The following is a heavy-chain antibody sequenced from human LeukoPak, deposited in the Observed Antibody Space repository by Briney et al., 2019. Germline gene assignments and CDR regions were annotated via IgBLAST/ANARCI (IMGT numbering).Heavy chain of an antibody. Sequence: ASVKVSCKASVYTFTNYYVHWVRQAPGQGLEWMGWINPNSGATNYAQKFQGRVTMTRDTSISTAYMELSRLRSDDTAVYYCEQAVTTVNCFDPWGQGSLVTVSS. J-gene: IGHJ5*02. CDR1: VYTFTNYY. CDR2: INPNSGAT. V-gene: IGHV1-2*02. D-gene: IGHD4-17*01. CDR3: EQAVTTVNCFDP.